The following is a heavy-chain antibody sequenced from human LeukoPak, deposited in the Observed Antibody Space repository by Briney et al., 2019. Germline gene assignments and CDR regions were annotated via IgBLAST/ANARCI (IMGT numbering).Heavy chain of an antibody. Sequence: ASVKVSCKASGYTFTGYYMHWVRQAPGQGLEWMGWINPNSGGTNYAQKFQGRVTMTRDTSISTAYMELSRLRSDDTAVYYCARRSSVDTAGNAFDIWGQGTMVTVSS. D-gene: IGHD5-18*01. CDR1: GYTFTGYY. CDR2: INPNSGGT. CDR3: ARRSSVDTAGNAFDI. J-gene: IGHJ3*02. V-gene: IGHV1-2*02.